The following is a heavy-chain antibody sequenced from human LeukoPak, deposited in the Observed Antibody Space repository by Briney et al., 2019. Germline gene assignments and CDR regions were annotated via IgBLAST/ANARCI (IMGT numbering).Heavy chain of an antibody. CDR1: GDSINNYN. Sequence: SETLSLTCTISGDSINNYNWNWIRQPAGKGLEWIGRIYVTGNTNYNPSLKSRVAMSVDTSKNHFSLRLTSVSAADTAVYYCARAFTIFGAGGFDVWGQGTFVTVSS. J-gene: IGHJ3*01. D-gene: IGHD3-3*01. CDR2: IYVTGNT. CDR3: ARAFTIFGAGGFDV. V-gene: IGHV4-4*07.